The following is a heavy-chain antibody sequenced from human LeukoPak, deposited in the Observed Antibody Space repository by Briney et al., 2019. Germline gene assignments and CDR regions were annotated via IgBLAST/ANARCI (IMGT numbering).Heavy chain of an antibody. V-gene: IGHV4-34*01. CDR1: GGSFSGYY. CDR2: INHSGST. J-gene: IGHJ4*02. Sequence: SETLSLTCAVYGGSFSGYYWSWIRQPPGKGLEWIGEINHSGSTHYNPSLKSRVTISVDTSKNQFSLKLSSVTAADTAVYYCARGYLHYYDSSGYYQDYWGQGTLVTVSS. D-gene: IGHD3-22*01. CDR3: ARGYLHYYDSSGYYQDY.